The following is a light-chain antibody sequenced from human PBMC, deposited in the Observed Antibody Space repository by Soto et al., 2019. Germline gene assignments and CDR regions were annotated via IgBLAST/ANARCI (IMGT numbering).Light chain of an antibody. CDR1: QSVLYNSNNKNY. V-gene: IGKV4-1*01. CDR2: WAS. Sequence: DIVMTQSPDSLAVSLGERATINCKSSQSVLYNSNNKNYLAWYQQKPGQPPKLLIYWASIRESGVPDRFSGSGSGTDFTLTISSLQAEDVAVYYCQQYYRSPLTFGGGTKVEIK. J-gene: IGKJ4*01. CDR3: QQYYRSPLT.